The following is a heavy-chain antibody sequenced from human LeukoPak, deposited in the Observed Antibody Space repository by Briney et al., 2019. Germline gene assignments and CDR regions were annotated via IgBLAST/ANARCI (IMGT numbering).Heavy chain of an antibody. D-gene: IGHD2-15*01. V-gene: IGHV3-7*01. CDR2: INQDGSEK. CDR3: ARDHVVDGLVFDY. CDR1: GFTFRSHW. Sequence: GGSLRLSCAASGFTFRSHWMSWLRQAPGKGLELVANINQDGSEKYYVDSVKGRFTISRDNAKNSLFLQMNSLRAEDTATYYCARDHVVDGLVFDYWGQGTLVTVSS. J-gene: IGHJ4*02.